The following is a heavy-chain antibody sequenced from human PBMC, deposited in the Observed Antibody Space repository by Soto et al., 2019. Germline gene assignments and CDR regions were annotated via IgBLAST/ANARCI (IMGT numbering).Heavy chain of an antibody. CDR3: ARVRTVVRDFDY. CDR1: GGSISSGDYY. D-gene: IGHD2-15*01. Sequence: QVQLQESGPGLVKPSQTLSLTCTVSGGSISSGDYYWSWIRQPPGKGLEWIGYIYYSGSTYYNPSLKSRVTISRDTSKTQFSLKLSSVTAADTAVYYCARVRTVVRDFDYWGQGTLVTVSS. V-gene: IGHV4-30-4*01. J-gene: IGHJ4*02. CDR2: IYYSGST.